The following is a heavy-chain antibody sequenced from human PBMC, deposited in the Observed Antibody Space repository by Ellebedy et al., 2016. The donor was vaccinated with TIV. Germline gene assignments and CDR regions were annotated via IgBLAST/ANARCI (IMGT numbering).Heavy chain of an antibody. CDR3: ARDGAVTTVFDY. J-gene: IGHJ4*02. V-gene: IGHV1-2*04. D-gene: IGHD4-17*01. CDR1: GYTFTDYY. Sequence: AASVKVSCKASGYTFTDYYIHWVRQAPGQGLEWMGWINPNSSGTNYAQRFQGWVTMTRDTSISTAYMELSRLRSDDTALYYCARDGAVTTVFDYWGQGILVTVSS. CDR2: INPNSSGT.